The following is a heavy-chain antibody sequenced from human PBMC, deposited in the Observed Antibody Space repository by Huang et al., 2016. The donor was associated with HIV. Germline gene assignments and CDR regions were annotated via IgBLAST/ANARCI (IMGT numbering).Heavy chain of an antibody. CDR3: ARDRRHCSGGSCYYSDY. CDR1: GGSISSHY. Sequence: QVQLQESGPGLVKPSETLSLTCSVSGGSISSHYWSGIRQPPGKGLEWIGSIDYSGCSNYRPALKSRVFISVDTARNQFALKLSSVTAADTAVYYCARDRRHCSGGSCYYSDYWGHGTLVTVSS. CDR2: IDYSGCS. J-gene: IGHJ4*01. D-gene: IGHD2-15*01. V-gene: IGHV4-59*11.